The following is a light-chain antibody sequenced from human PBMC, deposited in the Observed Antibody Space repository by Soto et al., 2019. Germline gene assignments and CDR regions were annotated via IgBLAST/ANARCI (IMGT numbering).Light chain of an antibody. CDR1: SSDVGSYNL. CDR2: EGS. CDR3: SSYAGSSRVV. V-gene: IGLV2-23*01. J-gene: IGLJ2*01. Sequence: QSVLTQPASVSGSPGQSITISCTGTSSDVGSYNLVSWYQQHPGKAPKLMIYEGSKRPSGVSNRFSGSKSGNTASLTISGLQAEDEADYYCSSYAGSSRVVFGGGTKLTVL.